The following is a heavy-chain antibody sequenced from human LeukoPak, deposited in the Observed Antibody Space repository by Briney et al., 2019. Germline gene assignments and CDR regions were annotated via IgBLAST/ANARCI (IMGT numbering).Heavy chain of an antibody. CDR3: ANPVSYYYDSSGGYQYFQH. CDR1: GYTLTELS. J-gene: IGHJ1*01. D-gene: IGHD3-22*01. V-gene: IGHV1-24*01. CDR2: FDPEDGET. Sequence: ASVKVSCKVSGYTLTELSMHWVRQAPGKGLEWMGGFDPEDGETIYAQKFQGRVTMTEDTSTDTAYMELSSLRSEGTAVYYCANPVSYYYDSSGGYQYFQHWGRGTLVTVSS.